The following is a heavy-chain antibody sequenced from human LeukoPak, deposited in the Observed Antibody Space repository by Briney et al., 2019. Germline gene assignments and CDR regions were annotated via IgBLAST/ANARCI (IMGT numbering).Heavy chain of an antibody. CDR2: IKSKTDGGTT. J-gene: IGHJ4*02. CDR1: GFTFSSYA. Sequence: RPGRSLRLSCAASGFTFSSYAMHWVRQAPGKGLEWVGRIKSKTDGGTTDYAAPVKGRFTISRDDSKNTLYLQMNSLKTEDTAVYYCTTGIKKLYQEDYWGQGTLVTVSS. CDR3: TTGIKKLYQEDY. V-gene: IGHV3-15*01. D-gene: IGHD2-15*01.